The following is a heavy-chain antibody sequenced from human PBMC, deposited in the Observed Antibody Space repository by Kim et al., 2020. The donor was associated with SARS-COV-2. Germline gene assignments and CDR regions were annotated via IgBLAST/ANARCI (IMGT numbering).Heavy chain of an antibody. CDR2: VYNSGST. V-gene: IGHV4-59*13. CDR3: AKGSDYGAVFPLQH. D-gene: IGHD4-17*01. J-gene: IGHJ1*01. Sequence: SETLSLTCTVSGGSMNDYYWTCVRQPPGKGLEWIGYVYNSGSTFNPSLKSRVTISLDTTKKQFSLSLGSVTAADTAVYYCAKGSDYGAVFPLQHWGQGTLVTVSS. CDR1: GGSMNDYY.